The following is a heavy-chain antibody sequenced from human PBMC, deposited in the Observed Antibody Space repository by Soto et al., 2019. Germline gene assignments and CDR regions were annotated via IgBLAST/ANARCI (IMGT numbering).Heavy chain of an antibody. V-gene: IGHV3-7*05. J-gene: IGHJ6*02. D-gene: IGHD5-18*01. CDR1: GFAFSTYW. Sequence: EEELVESGGGLVQPGGSLRLSCAASGFAFSTYWMSWVRQAPGKGLEWVANIKQDGSETYYVDFVKGQFAISRDNAKNSVYLQMNNLRAEDTAVYYCARDRIPTIYNGLDVWGQGTTVTVSS. CDR2: IKQDGSET. CDR3: ARDRIPTIYNGLDV.